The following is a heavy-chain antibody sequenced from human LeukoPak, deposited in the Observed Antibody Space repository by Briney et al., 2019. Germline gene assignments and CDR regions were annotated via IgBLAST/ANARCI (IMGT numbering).Heavy chain of an antibody. Sequence: ASVKVSCKASGYTFTNYGVSWVRQAPGQGLEWMGWIGTYTGNTNYVKNFQGRVTMTRDTSTSTAYMELKSLRSDDTAVYYCARDGDSGSTYGGISHYWGQGTLVTVSS. J-gene: IGHJ4*02. CDR1: GYTFTNYG. V-gene: IGHV1-18*01. CDR3: ARDGDSGSTYGGISHY. D-gene: IGHD4-23*01. CDR2: IGTYTGNT.